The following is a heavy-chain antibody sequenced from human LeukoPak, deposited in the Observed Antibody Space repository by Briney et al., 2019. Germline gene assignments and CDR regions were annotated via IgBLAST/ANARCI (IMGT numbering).Heavy chain of an antibody. CDR2: FDAEDGET. V-gene: IGHV1-24*01. CDR1: GYTLTELS. Sequence: ASVKVSCKVSGYTLTELSMHWVRQAPGKGLEWMGGFDAEDGETIYAQKFQGRVTMTEDTSTDTAYMELSSLRSEDTAVYYCATVRAILTQAGLDYWGQGTLVTVSS. J-gene: IGHJ4*02. D-gene: IGHD2-15*01. CDR3: ATVRAILTQAGLDY.